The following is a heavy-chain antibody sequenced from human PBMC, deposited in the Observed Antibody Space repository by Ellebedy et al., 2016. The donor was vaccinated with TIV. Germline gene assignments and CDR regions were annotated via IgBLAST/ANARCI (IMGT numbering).Heavy chain of an antibody. CDR1: GFTFSSYG. V-gene: IGHV3-33*01. CDR2: IWYDGSNK. CDR3: ARDRLMVYASYDAFDI. J-gene: IGHJ3*02. Sequence: PGGSLRLSCAASGFTFSSYGMHWVRQAPGKGLEWVAVIWYDGSNKYYADSVKGRFTISRDNSKNTLYLQMNSLRAEDTAVYYCARDRLMVYASYDAFDIWGQGTMVTVSS. D-gene: IGHD2-8*01.